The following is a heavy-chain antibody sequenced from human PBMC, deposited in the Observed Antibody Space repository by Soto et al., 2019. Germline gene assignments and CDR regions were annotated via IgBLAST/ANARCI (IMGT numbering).Heavy chain of an antibody. D-gene: IGHD5-18*01. V-gene: IGHV3-30-3*01. CDR2: ISYDGSTK. Sequence: QVQLVESGGGVVQPGRSLRLSCAASGFTFSSHAMHWVRQASGKGLEWVSVISYDGSTKNYADSVKGRFTISRDNSKNTLYLQMNSLRVDDTAVYYCARPLLAGGTAMEDWGQGNLVTVSS. CDR1: GFTFSSHA. CDR3: ARPLLAGGTAMED. J-gene: IGHJ4*02.